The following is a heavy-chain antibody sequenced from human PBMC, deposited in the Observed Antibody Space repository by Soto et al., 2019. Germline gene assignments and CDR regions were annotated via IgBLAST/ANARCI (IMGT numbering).Heavy chain of an antibody. CDR1: GGTFSSYA. Sequence: ASVKVSCKASGGTFSSYAISWVRQAPGQGLEWMGIINPSGATTTYAQNFQGRVAMTRDTSTSTVYMELSSLRSEDTAVYYCATLLTDNFDYWGQGTLVTVSS. V-gene: IGHV1-46*03. CDR3: ATLLTDNFDY. CDR2: INPSGATT. J-gene: IGHJ4*02. D-gene: IGHD3-9*01.